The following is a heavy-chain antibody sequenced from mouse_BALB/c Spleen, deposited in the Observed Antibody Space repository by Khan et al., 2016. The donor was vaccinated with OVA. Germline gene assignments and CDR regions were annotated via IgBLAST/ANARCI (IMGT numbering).Heavy chain of an antibody. Sequence: EVQLQESGPGLVKPSQSLSLTCTVNGYSITSNYAWNWIRQFPGNQLEWMGYITYSGSTNYNPSLKSRLSITRDTSTNQFFLLLHSVTTEDSATYYCARGNYYGYALDYWGQGTSVTVSS. V-gene: IGHV3-2*02. CDR2: ITYSGST. D-gene: IGHD1-1*01. J-gene: IGHJ4*01. CDR3: ARGNYYGYALDY. CDR1: GYSITSNYA.